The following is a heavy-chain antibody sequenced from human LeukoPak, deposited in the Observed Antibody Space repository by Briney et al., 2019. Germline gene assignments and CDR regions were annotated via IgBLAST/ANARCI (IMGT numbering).Heavy chain of an antibody. V-gene: IGHV3-23*01. CDR2: ISSSGGTT. Sequence: GGSLRLSCAASGFTFTSYAMSWVRQAPGKGLEWVSAISSSGGTTYYADSVKGRFTISRDNSKNTLYMQMHSLRAEDTAVYYCAKALGGIVVTTTDYWGQGTLVTVSS. J-gene: IGHJ4*02. CDR3: AKALGGIVVTTTDY. D-gene: IGHD5-12*01. CDR1: GFTFTSYA.